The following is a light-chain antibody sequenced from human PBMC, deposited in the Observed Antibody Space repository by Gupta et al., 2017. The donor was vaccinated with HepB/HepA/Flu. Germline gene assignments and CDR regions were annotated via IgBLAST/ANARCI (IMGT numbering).Light chain of an antibody. CDR2: GNS. J-gene: IGLJ2*01. Sequence: TISCTGSSPNIGAGYDVHWYQQLPGTAPKLLIYGNSNRPSGVPDRFSGSKSGTSASLAITGLQAEDEADYYCQSYDSSLSGSRVFGGGTKLTVL. CDR3: QSYDSSLSGSRV. CDR1: SPNIGAGYD. V-gene: IGLV1-40*01.